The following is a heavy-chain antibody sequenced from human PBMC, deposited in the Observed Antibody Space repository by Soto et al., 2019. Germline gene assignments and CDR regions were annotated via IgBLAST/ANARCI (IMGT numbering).Heavy chain of an antibody. CDR1: GFTFSSYA. CDR3: ANSRGYSGYDSPYYFDY. Sequence: GGSLRLSCAASGFTFSSYAMSWVRQAPGKGLEWVSAISGSGGSTYYADSVKGRFTISRDNSKNTLYLQMNSLRAEDTAVYYCANSRGYSGYDSPYYFDYWGQGTLVTVSS. CDR2: ISGSGGST. J-gene: IGHJ4*02. D-gene: IGHD5-12*01. V-gene: IGHV3-23*01.